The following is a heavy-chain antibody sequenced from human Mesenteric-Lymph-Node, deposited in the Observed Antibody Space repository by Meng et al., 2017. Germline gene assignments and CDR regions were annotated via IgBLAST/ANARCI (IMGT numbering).Heavy chain of an antibody. CDR3: ARDISGWYKMGAFDI. CDR2: IYYSGST. V-gene: IGHV4-59*12. D-gene: IGHD6-19*01. J-gene: IGHJ3*02. CDR1: GGSISSYY. Sequence: SETLSLTCTVSGGSISSYYWSWIRQPPGKGLEWIGSIYYSGSTYYNPSLKSRVTISVDTSKNQFSLKLSSVTAADTAVYYCARDISGWYKMGAFDIWGQGTMVTVSS.